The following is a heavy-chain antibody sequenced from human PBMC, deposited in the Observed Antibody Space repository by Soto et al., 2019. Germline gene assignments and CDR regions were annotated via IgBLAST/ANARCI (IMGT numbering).Heavy chain of an antibody. Sequence: GGSLRLSCAASGFTFSSYAMSWVRQAPGKGLEWVSAISGSGGSTYYADSVKGRFTISRDNSKNTLYLQMNSLRAEDTAVYYCAKCAVSCWCYYGSGSYTFDYWGQGTLVTVSS. D-gene: IGHD3-10*01. CDR3: AKCAVSCWCYYGSGSYTFDY. CDR1: GFTFSSYA. CDR2: ISGSGGST. J-gene: IGHJ4*02. V-gene: IGHV3-23*01.